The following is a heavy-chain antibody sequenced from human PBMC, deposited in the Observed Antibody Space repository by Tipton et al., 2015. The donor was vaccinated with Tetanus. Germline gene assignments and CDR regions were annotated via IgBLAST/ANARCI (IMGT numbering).Heavy chain of an antibody. CDR3: VSGSALDY. D-gene: IGHD6-25*01. J-gene: IGHJ4*02. V-gene: IGHV3-23*01. CDR1: GFYFPVYA. CDR2: ISGSGDRT. Sequence: SLRLSCAASGFYFPVYAVSWVRQVPGKGLEWVSSISGSGDRTYYSDSVEGRFTISRDNSANSLFLQMNSLTADDTAVYFCVSGSALDYWGQGTLITVSS.